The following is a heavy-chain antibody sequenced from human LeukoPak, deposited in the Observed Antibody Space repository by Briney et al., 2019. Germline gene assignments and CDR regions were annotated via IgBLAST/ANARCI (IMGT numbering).Heavy chain of an antibody. J-gene: IGHJ4*02. D-gene: IGHD4-17*01. V-gene: IGHV1-2*02. Sequence: DSVKVSCKASGYTFTVYYIHWVRQAPGQGLEWMGWINPNSGGTNYAQRFQGRVTMTRDTSFSTAYMELSRLRSDDTAVYYCALNDYGDGLGYWGQGTLVTVFS. CDR3: ALNDYGDGLGY. CDR1: GYTFTVYY. CDR2: INPNSGGT.